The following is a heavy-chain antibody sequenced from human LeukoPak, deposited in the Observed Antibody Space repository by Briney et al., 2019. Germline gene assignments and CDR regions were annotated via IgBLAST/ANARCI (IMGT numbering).Heavy chain of an antibody. CDR2: ISAYNGNT. CDR1: GYTFTSYG. J-gene: IGHJ5*02. D-gene: IGHD3-10*01. Sequence: GASVKVSCKASGYTFTSYGISWVRQAPGQRLEWMGWISAYNGNTNYAQKLQGRVTMNTDTSTSTAYMELRSLRSDDTAVYYCARGITMVRGVTPYNWFDPWGQGTLVTVSS. V-gene: IGHV1-18*01. CDR3: ARGITMVRGVTPYNWFDP.